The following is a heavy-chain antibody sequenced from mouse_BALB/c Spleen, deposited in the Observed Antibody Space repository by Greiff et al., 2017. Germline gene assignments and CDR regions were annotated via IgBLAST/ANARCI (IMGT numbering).Heavy chain of an antibody. CDR3: TRRGDVGYFDY. Sequence: EVMLVESGGGLVQPGGSMKLSCVASGFTFSNYWMNWVRQSPEKGLEWVAEIRLKSNNYATHYAESVKGRFTISRDDSKSSVYLQMNNLRAEDTGIYYCTRRGDVGYFDYWGQGTTLTVSS. CDR1: GFTFSNYW. CDR2: IRLKSNNYAT. V-gene: IGHV6-6*02. J-gene: IGHJ2*01.